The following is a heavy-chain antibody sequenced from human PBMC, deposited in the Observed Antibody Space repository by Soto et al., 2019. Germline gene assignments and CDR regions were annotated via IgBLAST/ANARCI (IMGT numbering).Heavy chain of an antibody. CDR2: ISGSGGST. CDR3: ANTITPTYYYDSSGYYPPYYFDY. CDR1: GFTFSSYA. Sequence: EVQLLESGGGLVQPGGSLRLSCAASGFTFSSYAMSWVRQAPGKGLEWVSAISGSGGSTYYADSVKGRFTISRDNSKNTLYLQMNSLRAEDTAVYYCANTITPTYYYDSSGYYPPYYFDYWGQGTLVTVSS. V-gene: IGHV3-23*01. D-gene: IGHD3-22*01. J-gene: IGHJ4*02.